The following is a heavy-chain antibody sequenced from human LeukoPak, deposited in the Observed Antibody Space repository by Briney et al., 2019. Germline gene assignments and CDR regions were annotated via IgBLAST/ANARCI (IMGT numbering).Heavy chain of an antibody. D-gene: IGHD1-1*01. CDR3: ARGTWSAYYYYGMDV. CDR1: GGSISSGGYY. CDR2: IYYSGST. J-gene: IGHJ6*02. V-gene: IGHV4-31*03. Sequence: PSQTLSLTCTVSGGSISSGGYYWSWIRQRPGKGLEWIGYIYYSGSTYYNPSLKSRVTISVDTSKNQFSLKLSSVTAADTAVYYCARGTWSAYYYYGMDVWGQGTTVTASS.